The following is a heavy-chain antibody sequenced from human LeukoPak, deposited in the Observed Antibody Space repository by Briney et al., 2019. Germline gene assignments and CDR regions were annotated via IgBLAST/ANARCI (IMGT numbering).Heavy chain of an antibody. V-gene: IGHV1-69*13. J-gene: IGHJ6*02. CDR2: IIRVTGTA. Sequence: SVKVSCKASGGTFSNYAISWVRQAPGQGLEWMGGIIRVTGTADYAQKFQGRVTITADESTSTAYMELSSLRSEDTAAYYCARGRYSSGRKSYSSHYYYGLDVWGQGTTVTVSS. CDR3: ARGRYSSGRKSYSSHYYYGLDV. CDR1: GGTFSNYA. D-gene: IGHD6-19*01.